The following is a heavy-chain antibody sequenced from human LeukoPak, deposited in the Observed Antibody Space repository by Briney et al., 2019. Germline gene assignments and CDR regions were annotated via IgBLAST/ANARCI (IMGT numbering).Heavy chain of an antibody. CDR1: GVCFSSNA. Sequence: GASLRLSCAASGVCFSSNAMYWGRDGPRKGRERGSPVCVSVGSTYYADSVKGRFTMSRDNSKNTVYLQMNSLRAEDTARYYCAKGWKENLDYWGQGTLVTVSS. CDR3: AKGWKENLDY. J-gene: IGHJ4*02. CDR2: VCVSVGST. V-gene: IGHV3-23*01. D-gene: IGHD1-1*01.